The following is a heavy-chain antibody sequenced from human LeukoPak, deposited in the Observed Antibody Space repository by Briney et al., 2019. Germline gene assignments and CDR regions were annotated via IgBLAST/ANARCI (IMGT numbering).Heavy chain of an antibody. CDR2: ISGSGDIT. V-gene: IGHV3-23*01. D-gene: IGHD3-9*01. J-gene: IGHJ4*02. CDR3: ARVPGGYFDWLFDY. Sequence: GGSLRLSCAASGFTFSSYAMTWVRLAPGKGLEWVSAISGSGDITFYADSVKGRFTISRDNSKNTLYLQVNSLRAEDTAVYYCARVPGGYFDWLFDYWGQGTLVTVSS. CDR1: GFTFSSYA.